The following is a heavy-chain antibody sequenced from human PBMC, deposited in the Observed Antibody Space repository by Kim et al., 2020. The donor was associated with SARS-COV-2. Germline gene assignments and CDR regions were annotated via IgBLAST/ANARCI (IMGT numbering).Heavy chain of an antibody. Sequence: SETLSLTCAVSGGSISSSNWWSWVRQPPGKGLEWIGEIYHSGSTNYNPSLKSRVTISVDKSKNQFSLKLSSVTAADTAVYYCARARSIAAAPRPFDPWGQGTLVNV. CDR1: GGSISSSNW. V-gene: IGHV4-4*02. D-gene: IGHD6-13*01. CDR2: IYHSGST. CDR3: ARARSIAAAPRPFDP. J-gene: IGHJ5*02.